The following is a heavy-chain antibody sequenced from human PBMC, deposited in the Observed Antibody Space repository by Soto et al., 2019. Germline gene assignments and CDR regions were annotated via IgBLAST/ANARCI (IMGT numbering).Heavy chain of an antibody. CDR3: ARDRGYYESTGYLGHALDV. D-gene: IGHD3-22*01. CDR2: ISTYNGDT. Sequence: ASVKVSCKASGYSFSNYGISWVREAPGQGLEWMGWISTYNGDTDYPQKVQGRVTMTTDTSTSTAYLELRSLSSDDTAVYYCARDRGYYESTGYLGHALDVWGQGTMVTVSS. J-gene: IGHJ3*01. CDR1: GYSFSNYG. V-gene: IGHV1-18*01.